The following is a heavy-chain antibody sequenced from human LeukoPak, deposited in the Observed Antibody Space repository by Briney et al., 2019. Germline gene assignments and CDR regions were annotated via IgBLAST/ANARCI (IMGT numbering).Heavy chain of an antibody. D-gene: IGHD6-13*01. CDR3: ARDRIAAAALYYYGMDV. CDR2: IYYSGST. J-gene: IGHJ6*02. V-gene: IGHV4-31*11. CDR1: GGSFSGYY. Sequence: PSETLSLTCAVYGGSFSGYYWSWLRQHPGKGLEWIGYIYYSGSTYYNPSLKSRVTVSVDTSKNQFSLKLSSVTAADTAVYYCARDRIAAAALYYYGMDVWGQGTTVTVSS.